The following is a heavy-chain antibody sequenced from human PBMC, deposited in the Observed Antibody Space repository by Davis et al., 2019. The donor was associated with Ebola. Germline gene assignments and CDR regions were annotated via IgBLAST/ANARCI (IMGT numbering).Heavy chain of an antibody. J-gene: IGHJ4*02. CDR1: GFTFSNAW. V-gene: IGHV3-23*01. Sequence: ESLKISCVATGFTFSNAWMSWVRQAPGKGLEWVSSISGSGATTHYADSVEGRFTISRDNSKNTVSVQMNSLRAEDTAVYYCASERHDFTDPHFDFWGQGTRVTVSS. CDR2: ISGSGATT. D-gene: IGHD2-21*02. CDR3: ASERHDFTDPHFDF.